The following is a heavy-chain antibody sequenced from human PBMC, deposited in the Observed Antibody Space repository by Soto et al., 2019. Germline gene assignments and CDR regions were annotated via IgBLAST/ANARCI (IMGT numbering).Heavy chain of an antibody. Sequence: QITLKESGPTLVKPTQTLTLTCTFSGFSLSTNGVGVGWIRQPPGKALEWLALLYWNDDKPYSPSLKSRLTITQDTSKNQVVLTMTNMDPVDTGTYYCAQYYCSRTSCSLPHWGQGTLVTVSS. CDR1: GFSLSTNGVG. D-gene: IGHD2-2*01. J-gene: IGHJ4*02. CDR2: LYWNDDK. V-gene: IGHV2-5*01. CDR3: AQYYCSRTSCSLPH.